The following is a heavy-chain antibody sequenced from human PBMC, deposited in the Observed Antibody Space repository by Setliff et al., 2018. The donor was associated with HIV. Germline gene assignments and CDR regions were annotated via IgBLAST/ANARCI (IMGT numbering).Heavy chain of an antibody. Sequence: SETLSLTCTVSGGSITGYYWSWVRQPPGKGLEWIGEVCQRGGINYNPFLWSRASISMDKPRNYFSLEMASMTAADTAVYFCVRNHEWALGTWGQGLLVTVSS. D-gene: IGHD1-26*01. V-gene: IGHV4-59*12. CDR2: VCQRGGI. CDR3: VRNHEWALGT. CDR1: GGSITGYY. J-gene: IGHJ5*02.